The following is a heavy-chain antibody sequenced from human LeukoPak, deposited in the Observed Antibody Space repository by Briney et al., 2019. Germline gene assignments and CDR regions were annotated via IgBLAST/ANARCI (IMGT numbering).Heavy chain of an antibody. CDR2: IVGGSTDT. V-gene: IGHV1-58*02. Sequence: SVTVSCKASGFSFTSSSIQWVRQARGQGLEWMGWIVGGSTDTYYAQKCQERVTITRDMSTSTAYLELSSLGSEDTSVYYCAADPDTTMAFDYWGQGTLVTVSS. D-gene: IGHD5-18*01. CDR3: AADPDTTMAFDY. CDR1: GFSFTSSS. J-gene: IGHJ4*02.